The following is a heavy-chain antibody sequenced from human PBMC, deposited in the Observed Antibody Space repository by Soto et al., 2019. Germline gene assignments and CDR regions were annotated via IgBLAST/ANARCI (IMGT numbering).Heavy chain of an antibody. CDR1: GYTFTGYY. J-gene: IGHJ3*02. CDR2: INPNSGGT. Sequence: QVQLVQSGAEVKKPGASVKVSCKASGYTFTGYYMHWVRQAPGQGLEWMGRINPNSGGTNYAQKFQGWVTMTRDTSISTAYMELSRLRSDDTAVYYCARADILTGYYVGAFDIWGQGTMVTVSS. V-gene: IGHV1-2*04. CDR3: ARADILTGYYVGAFDI. D-gene: IGHD3-9*01.